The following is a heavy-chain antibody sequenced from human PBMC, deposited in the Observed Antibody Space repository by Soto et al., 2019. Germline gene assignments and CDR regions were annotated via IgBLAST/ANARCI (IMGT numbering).Heavy chain of an antibody. CDR1: GYSFTTYW. D-gene: IGHD6-6*01. CDR3: ARSEYRSSPDFDY. Sequence: GESLKISCKGSGYSFTTYWIGWVRQMPGKGLEWMGIIYPGDSDTRYSPSFQGQVTVSADKSISTAYLQWSSLKASDTAMYYCARSEYRSSPDFDYWGQGTLVTVSS. CDR2: IYPGDSDT. V-gene: IGHV5-51*01. J-gene: IGHJ4*02.